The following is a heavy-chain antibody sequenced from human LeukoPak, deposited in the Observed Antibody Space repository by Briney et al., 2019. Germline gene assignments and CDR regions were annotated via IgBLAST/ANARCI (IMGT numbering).Heavy chain of an antibody. D-gene: IGHD6-13*01. CDR3: ARHGLGSSWFGFDY. V-gene: IGHV5-51*01. J-gene: IGHJ4*02. CDR1: GYTFTTYW. Sequence: GESLKISCKGSGYTFTTYWIGWVRKMPGKGLEWVGIIYPGDSDPRYSPSFQGQVTISADKSISTAYLQWSSLKASDRAMYYCARHGLGSSWFGFDYWGQGTLVTVSS. CDR2: IYPGDSDP.